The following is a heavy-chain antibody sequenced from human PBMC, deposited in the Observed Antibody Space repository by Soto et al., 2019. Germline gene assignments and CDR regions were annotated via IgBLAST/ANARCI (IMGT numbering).Heavy chain of an antibody. D-gene: IGHD1-26*01. CDR2: ISTYNGDA. CDR1: GYTFSRSG. J-gene: IGHJ6*02. Sequence: QVQLVQSGAEVRKPGASVKVSCKTSGYTFSRSGISWVRQAPGQGLEWMGWISTYNGDANYAQKLQGRVTMTTDTATSTAFMELGSLTSADTAVSYCARSGSVPYYSYGLDVWGQGTTVTVSS. V-gene: IGHV1-18*01. CDR3: ARSGSVPYYSYGLDV.